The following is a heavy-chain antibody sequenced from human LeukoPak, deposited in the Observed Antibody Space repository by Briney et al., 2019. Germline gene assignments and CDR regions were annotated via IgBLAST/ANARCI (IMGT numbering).Heavy chain of an antibody. V-gene: IGHV1-69*13. D-gene: IGHD2-8*01. CDR1: GGTLSSYA. CDR3: AKARAAPRPYCTNGVCYTLEGFDY. Sequence: ASVKVSCKASGGTLSSYAISWVRQAPGQGLEWMGGIIPIFGTANYAQKFQGRVTITADESTSTAYMELSSLRSEDTAVYYCAKARAAPRPYCTNGVCYTLEGFDYWGQGTLVTVSS. CDR2: IIPIFGTA. J-gene: IGHJ4*02.